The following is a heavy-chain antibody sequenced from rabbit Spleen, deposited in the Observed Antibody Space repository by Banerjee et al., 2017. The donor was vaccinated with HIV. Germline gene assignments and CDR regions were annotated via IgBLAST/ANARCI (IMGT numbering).Heavy chain of an antibody. J-gene: IGHJ4*01. Sequence: QEQLEESGGDLVKPEGSLTLTCTASGFSFSSRYWISWVRQAPGKGLEWIADIFTGSSGSTYYASWAKGRFTSSKTSSTTVTLQMTSLTAADTATYFCARDSSNAGYDFNLWGQGTLVTVS. CDR2: IFTGSSGST. CDR3: ARDSSNAGYDFNL. CDR1: GFSFSSRYW. D-gene: IGHD1-1*01. V-gene: IGHV1S45*01.